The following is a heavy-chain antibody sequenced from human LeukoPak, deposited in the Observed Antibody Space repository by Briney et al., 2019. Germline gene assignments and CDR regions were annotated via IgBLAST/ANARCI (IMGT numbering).Heavy chain of an antibody. D-gene: IGHD3-10*01. Sequence: SETLSLTCTVPGGSISSYYWSWIRQPPGKGLEWIGHIFYTGSSNYNPSLKSRVTISLDRSKNQFSLRLTSVTAADTAMYFCARAGAWQIDPWGQGTLVTVSS. CDR3: ARAGAWQIDP. J-gene: IGHJ5*02. CDR1: GGSISSYY. CDR2: IFYTGSS. V-gene: IGHV4-59*01.